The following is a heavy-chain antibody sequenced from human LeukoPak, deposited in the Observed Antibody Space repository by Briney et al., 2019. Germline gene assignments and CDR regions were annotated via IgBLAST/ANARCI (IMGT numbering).Heavy chain of an antibody. V-gene: IGHV3-48*03. J-gene: IGHJ3*01. CDR2: ISSSGSIK. Sequence: GGSLRLFCAASGFTFSTHELNWVRLAPGKGLEWVSFISSSGSIKYYADSVKGRFTISRDNARNSLYLQMNSLRAEDTAVFYCARGGNTGYNYNAFDVWGQGTMVTVSS. CDR3: ARGGNTGYNYNAFDV. CDR1: GFTFSTHE. D-gene: IGHD3-22*01.